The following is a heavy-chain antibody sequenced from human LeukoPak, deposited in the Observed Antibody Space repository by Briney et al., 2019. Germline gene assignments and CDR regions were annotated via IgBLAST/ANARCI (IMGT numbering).Heavy chain of an antibody. J-gene: IGHJ4*02. Sequence: GASVKVSCKASGGTFSSYAISWVRQAPGQGLEWMGRIIPILGIANYAQKFQGRVTITADKSTSTAYMELSSLRSDDTAVYYCARVGYSSGWSRHHFDYWGQGTLVTVSS. V-gene: IGHV1-69*04. CDR2: IIPILGIA. D-gene: IGHD6-19*01. CDR1: GGTFSSYA. CDR3: ARVGYSSGWSRHHFDY.